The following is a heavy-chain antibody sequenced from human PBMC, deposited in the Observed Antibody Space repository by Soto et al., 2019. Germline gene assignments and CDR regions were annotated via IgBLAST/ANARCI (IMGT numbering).Heavy chain of an antibody. CDR1: GFTFSSYA. D-gene: IGHD3-22*01. J-gene: IGHJ4*02. CDR3: ATSYPNYYDSSGCGY. Sequence: GGSLRLSCADSGFTFSSYAMRWVRQAPGKGLEWVSAISGSGGSTYYADSVKGRFTISRDNSKNTLYLQMNRLRAEDTAVYYCATSYPNYYDSSGCGYWGQGTLVTVSS. V-gene: IGHV3-23*01. CDR2: ISGSGGST.